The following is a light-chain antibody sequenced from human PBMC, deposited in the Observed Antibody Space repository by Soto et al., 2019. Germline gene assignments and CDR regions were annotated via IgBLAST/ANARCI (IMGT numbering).Light chain of an antibody. CDR2: EVS. CDR1: SSDVGSYKL. CDR3: CSYAGSTPYV. V-gene: IGLV2-23*02. Sequence: QSVLTQPASVSASPGQSITISCTGTSSDVGSYKLVSWYQQHPGKGPQLMIYEVSKRPSGISNRFSGSKSGNTASLTISGLQAEDEAAYYCCSYAGSTPYVFGTATTVTVL. J-gene: IGLJ1*01.